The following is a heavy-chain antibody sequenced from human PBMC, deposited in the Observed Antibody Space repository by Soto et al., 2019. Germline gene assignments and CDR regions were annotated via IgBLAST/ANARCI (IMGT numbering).Heavy chain of an antibody. D-gene: IGHD2-15*01. CDR2: IYHSGST. J-gene: IGHJ4*02. V-gene: IGHV4-59*08. CDR1: GVSISSYY. CDR3: VKYRGYCSGGSCPGDGFDY. Sequence: SETLSLTCTVSGVSISSYYWSWIRQPPGKGLEWIGYIYHSGSTNYNPSLKSRVTISVDTSKNQFSLKLGSVTAADTAVYYCVKYRGYCSGGSCPGDGFDYWGQGSLVTVSS.